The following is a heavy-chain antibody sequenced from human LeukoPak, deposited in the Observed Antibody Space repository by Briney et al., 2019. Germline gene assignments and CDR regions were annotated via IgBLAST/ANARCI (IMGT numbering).Heavy chain of an antibody. CDR3: ARGSSWVKIDY. CDR2: IYYSGST. J-gene: IGHJ4*02. Sequence: PSETLSLTCTVSGGSISSYYWSWIRQPPGKGLEWIGYIYYSGSTNYNPSLKSQVTISVDTSKNQFSLKLSSVTAADTAVYYCARGSSWVKIDYWGQGTLVTVSS. V-gene: IGHV4-59*12. CDR1: GGSISSYY. D-gene: IGHD6-13*01.